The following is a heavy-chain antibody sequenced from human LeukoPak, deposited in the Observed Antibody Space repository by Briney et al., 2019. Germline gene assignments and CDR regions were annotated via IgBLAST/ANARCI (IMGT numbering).Heavy chain of an antibody. J-gene: IGHJ4*02. Sequence: SETLSLTCTVSGGSISSSTYYWDWIRQPPGQGLEWIGAIYYTGTTYYNPSLRSRVTISVDTSKNHFSLNLSSVTPEDTAMYYCARSGLRDYCDCWGLGTLVTVSS. CDR2: IYYTGTT. D-gene: IGHD3-9*01. V-gene: IGHV4-39*02. CDR1: GGSISSSTYY. CDR3: ARSGLRDYCDC.